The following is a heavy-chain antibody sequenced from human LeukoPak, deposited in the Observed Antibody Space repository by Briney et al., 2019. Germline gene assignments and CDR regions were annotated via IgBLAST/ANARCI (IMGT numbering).Heavy chain of an antibody. CDR3: AKDRNRYCSSSSCYYDLDY. D-gene: IGHD2-2*01. Sequence: GGSLRLSCVASGFTLRVNYMTWIRQTPGRGLEWVSVIYSDGTTKYADSAKGRFTISRDTSKNTVSLQLHSLRPEDTAMYYCAKDRNRYCSSSSCYYDLDYWGQGTLVTVSS. J-gene: IGHJ4*02. CDR2: IYSDGTT. V-gene: IGHV3-53*05. CDR1: GFTLRVNY.